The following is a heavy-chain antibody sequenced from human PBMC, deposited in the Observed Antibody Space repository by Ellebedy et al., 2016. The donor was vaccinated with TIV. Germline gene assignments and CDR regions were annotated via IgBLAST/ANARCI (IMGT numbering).Heavy chain of an antibody. Sequence: SETLSLXXAVSAGSVRSSSFHWGWIRQPPGKGLEWIGTIYYSGNTYYNPSLKSRVTMSIDTPKNQVSLNLGSVTAADTAVYYCARRSPQMSWYFDYWGQGTLVRVSS. V-gene: IGHV4-39*01. CDR2: IYYSGNT. D-gene: IGHD3-16*01. CDR1: AGSVRSSSFH. CDR3: ARRSPQMSWYFDY. J-gene: IGHJ4*02.